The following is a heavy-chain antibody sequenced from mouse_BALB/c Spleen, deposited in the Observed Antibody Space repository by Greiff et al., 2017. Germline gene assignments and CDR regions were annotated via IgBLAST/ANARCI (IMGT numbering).Heavy chain of an antibody. CDR1: GYTFTSYW. Sequence: QVQLQQPGAELVRPGASVKLSCKASGYTFTSYWMNWVKQRPEQGLEWIGRIDPYDSDTHYNQKFKDKAIFTVDKSSSTAYMQLSSLTSEDSAVYYCASSAHIRGFAYWGQGTLVTVSA. V-gene: IGHV1-74*01. CDR2: IDPYDSDT. CDR3: ASSAHIRGFAY. D-gene: IGHD3-1*01. J-gene: IGHJ3*01.